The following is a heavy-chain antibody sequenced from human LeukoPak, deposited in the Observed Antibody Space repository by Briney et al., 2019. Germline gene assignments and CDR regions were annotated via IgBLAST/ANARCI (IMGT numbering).Heavy chain of an antibody. J-gene: IGHJ5*02. CDR2: IYTSGST. V-gene: IGHV4-4*07. CDR1: GGSISSYY. CDR3: ARDPGSWGGYYNWFDP. D-gene: IGHD3-3*01. Sequence: PSETLSLTCTVSGGSISSYYWSWIRQPAGKGLEWIGRIYTSGSTNYNPSLKGRVTMSVDTSKNQFSLKLSSVTAADTAVYYCARDPGSWGGYYNWFDPWGQGTLVTVSS.